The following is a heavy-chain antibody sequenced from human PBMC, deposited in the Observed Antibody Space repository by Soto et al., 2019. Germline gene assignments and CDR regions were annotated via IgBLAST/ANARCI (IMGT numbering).Heavy chain of an antibody. CDR2: ISGSGGST. CDR3: AKIPYSSGWYGDFDY. D-gene: IGHD6-19*01. J-gene: IGHJ4*02. CDR1: GFTFSSYA. V-gene: IGHV3-23*01. Sequence: PVGSLRLSCAALGFTFSSYAMSWVRQAPGKGLEWVSAISGSGGSTYYAESGKGRFTISRDNYKNTLYLQMNSLRAEDTAVYYCAKIPYSSGWYGDFDYWGQGTLVTVSS.